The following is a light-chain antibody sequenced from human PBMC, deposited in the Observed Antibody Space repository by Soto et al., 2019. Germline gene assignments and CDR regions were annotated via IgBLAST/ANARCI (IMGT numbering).Light chain of an antibody. CDR1: SSDVGGYDL. CDR2: DVN. V-gene: IGLV2-14*01. Sequence: QSVLTQPASVSGSPGQSITISCTGTSSDVGGYDLVSWYQEHPGKAPKLMIYDVNNRPSGVSNRFSGSKSGNTASLTISGLQAEDEADYFCSSYTSSSTLVFGGGTKLTVL. CDR3: SSYTSSSTLV. J-gene: IGLJ2*01.